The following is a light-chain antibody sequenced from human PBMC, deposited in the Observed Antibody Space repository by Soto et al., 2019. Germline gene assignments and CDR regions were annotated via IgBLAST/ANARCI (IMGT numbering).Light chain of an antibody. CDR3: GTWDSSLSAAV. J-gene: IGLJ7*01. CDR2: DNN. CDR1: SSNIGNNY. Sequence: QSVLTQPPSVSAAPGQKVTISCSGSSSNIGNNYVSWYQQLPGTAPKLLIYDNNKRPSGIPDRFSASKSGTSATLGITRLQTGDEADYYCGTWDSSLSAAVFGGGTQLTVL. V-gene: IGLV1-51*01.